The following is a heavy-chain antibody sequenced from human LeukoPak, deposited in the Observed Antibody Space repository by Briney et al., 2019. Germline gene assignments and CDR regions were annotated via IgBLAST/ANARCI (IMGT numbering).Heavy chain of an antibody. CDR2: ISGSGGST. CDR3: AKDPVVVAATQYFQH. CDR1: GFTFSSYA. J-gene: IGHJ1*01. D-gene: IGHD2-15*01. V-gene: IGHV3-23*01. Sequence: PGGSLRLSCAASGFTFSSYAMSWVRQAPGKGLEWVSAISGSGGSTYYADSVKGRLTISRDNSKNTLYLQMNSLRAEDTAVYYCAKDPVVVAATQYFQHWGQGTLVTVSS.